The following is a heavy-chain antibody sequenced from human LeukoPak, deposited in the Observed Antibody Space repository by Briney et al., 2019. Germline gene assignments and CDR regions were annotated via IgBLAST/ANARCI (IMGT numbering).Heavy chain of an antibody. V-gene: IGHV3-48*01. D-gene: IGHD3-16*01. CDR2: ISSSSGTI. CDR1: GFTFSSYS. J-gene: IGHJ5*02. CDR3: ARDAGGA. Sequence: GGSLRLSCAASGFTFSSYSMNWVRQAPGKGLEWLSYISSSSGTIYYADSVKGRFTISRDNAKNSLYLQMNSLRAEDTAVYYCARDAGGAWGQGTLVTVSS.